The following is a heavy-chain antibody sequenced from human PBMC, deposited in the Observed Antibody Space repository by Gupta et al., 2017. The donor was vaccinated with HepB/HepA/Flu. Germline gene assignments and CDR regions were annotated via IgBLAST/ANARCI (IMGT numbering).Heavy chain of an antibody. CDR1: GFTFSSNV. Sequence: VQRLGSAGALIQPRGSLRLHCPASGFTFSSNVMSWVRQAQGKGLEWVSVMRGDSDRTYYADSVKGRFANARDNSKSTLYLQMNSLRAEDTAVYNWVKEAGSNGYYFVCYSDYYLGVWGKGTTVTVSS. D-gene: IGHD2-21*01. J-gene: IGHJ6*03. CDR3: VKEAGSNGYYFVCYSDYYLGV. CDR2: MRGDSDRT. V-gene: IGHV3-23*01.